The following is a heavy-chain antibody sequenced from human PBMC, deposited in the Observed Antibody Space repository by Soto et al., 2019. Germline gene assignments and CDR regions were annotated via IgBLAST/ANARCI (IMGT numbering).Heavy chain of an antibody. CDR1: GFTLSRYW. V-gene: IGHV3-74*01. CDR3: VRGAPFDY. J-gene: IGHJ4*02. Sequence: GGSLRLSCAASGFTLSRYWMHWVRQPPGKGLVWVSRINNEGSGISRADSVKGRFTISRDNAKNTLYLQMNSLSAEDTAVYYCVRGAPFDYWGQGIQVTVSS. CDR2: INNEGSGI.